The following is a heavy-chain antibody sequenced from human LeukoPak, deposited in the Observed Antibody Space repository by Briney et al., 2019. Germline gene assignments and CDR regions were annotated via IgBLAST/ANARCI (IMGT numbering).Heavy chain of an antibody. CDR1: AFTFSDYY. J-gene: IGHJ4*02. CDR2: ISSSGSTI. CDR3: ARPQLLWFGELSQIDY. Sequence: GRSMTLSSAASAFTFSDYYMSWIRQAAGKGLEWVSYISSSGSTIYYADSVKGRFTISRDNAKNSLYLQMNSLRAEDTAVYYCARPQLLWFGELSQIDYWGQGTLVTLSS. V-gene: IGHV3-11*01. D-gene: IGHD3-10*01.